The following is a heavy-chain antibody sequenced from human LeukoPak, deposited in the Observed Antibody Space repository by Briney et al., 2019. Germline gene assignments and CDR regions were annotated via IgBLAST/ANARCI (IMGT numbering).Heavy chain of an antibody. D-gene: IGHD1-26*01. CDR2: INHSGST. J-gene: IGHJ4*02. Sequence: NPSETLSLTCAVYGGSFSGYYWSWIRQPPGKGLEWIGEINHSGSTNYNPSLKSRVTISVDTSKNQFSLKLSSVTAADTAVYYCARGGPWELIDYWGQGTLVTVSS. CDR3: ARGGPWELIDY. CDR1: GGSFSGYY. V-gene: IGHV4-34*01.